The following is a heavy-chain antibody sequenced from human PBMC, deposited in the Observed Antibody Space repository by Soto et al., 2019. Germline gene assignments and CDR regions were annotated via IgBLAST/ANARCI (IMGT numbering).Heavy chain of an antibody. V-gene: IGHV3-33*01. Sequence: QVQLVESGGGVVQPGRSLRLSCAASGFTFSSYGMHWVRQAPGKGLEWVAVIWYDGSNKYYADSVKGRFTISRDNSKNTLYLQMNSLRAEDTAVYYCARGSYYYGSGSYPGGYWGQGTLVTVSS. D-gene: IGHD3-10*01. CDR3: ARGSYYYGSGSYPGGY. CDR1: GFTFSSYG. J-gene: IGHJ4*02. CDR2: IWYDGSNK.